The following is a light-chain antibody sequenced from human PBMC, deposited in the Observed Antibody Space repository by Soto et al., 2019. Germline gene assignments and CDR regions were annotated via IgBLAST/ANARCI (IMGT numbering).Light chain of an antibody. J-gene: IGKJ4*01. Sequence: EIELTQSPGTLSLSPGERATLSCRASQTVSTSYVAWYQQRPGQAPRLLLYDASSRSTGLPDRFSGSGSGTAFTLTISSLEPEDFAPYYCQKYSSSPVTFGRGTKVEIK. CDR1: QTVSTSY. V-gene: IGKV3-20*01. CDR3: QKYSSSPVT. CDR2: DAS.